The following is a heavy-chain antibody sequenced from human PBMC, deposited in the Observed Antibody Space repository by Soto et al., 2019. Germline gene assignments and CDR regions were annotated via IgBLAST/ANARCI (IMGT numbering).Heavy chain of an antibody. Sequence: GGFLRLSRAASRFIFDDYGMSWVSQAPGKGLEWVSGINWNGGTTTYADSVRGRFTISRDNAKNSLYLQMNSLRAEDTAVYYCARDQLYYNDISGRPLNAFDVWGQGTMVTVSS. D-gene: IGHD3-22*01. J-gene: IGHJ3*01. CDR1: RFIFDDYG. CDR2: INWNGGTT. CDR3: ARDQLYYNDISGRPLNAFDV. V-gene: IGHV3-20*04.